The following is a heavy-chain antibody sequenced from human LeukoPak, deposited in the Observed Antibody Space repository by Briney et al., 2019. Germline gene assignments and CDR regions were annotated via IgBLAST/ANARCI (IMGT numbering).Heavy chain of an antibody. CDR3: GRGLRYSESYVVEY. CDR1: GGSVTADNYF. CDR2: IYYTAGS. J-gene: IGHJ4*02. V-gene: IGHV4-30-4*08. Sequence: PSETLSLTCTVSGGSVTADNYFWSWTRQPPGEGLEWIGYIYYTAGSYYNPSLKSRVTMSIDASTSQFSLKLNSVTAADTAVYHCGRGLRYSESYVVEYWGLGTLVTVSS. D-gene: IGHD1-26*01.